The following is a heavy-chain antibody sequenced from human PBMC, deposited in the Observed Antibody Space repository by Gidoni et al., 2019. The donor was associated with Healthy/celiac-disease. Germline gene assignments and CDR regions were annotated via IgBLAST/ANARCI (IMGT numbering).Heavy chain of an antibody. CDR2: IYYSGST. V-gene: IGHV4-30-4*01. Sequence: QVQLQESGPGLVKPSQTLSLTGTVSGGSISSGDYYWSWIRQPPGKGLEWIGYIYYSGSTYYNPSLKSRVTISVDTSKNQFSLKLSSVTAADTAVYYCARVPRITMIVVSPNAFDIWGQGTMVTVSS. J-gene: IGHJ3*02. CDR1: GGSISSGDYY. CDR3: ARVPRITMIVVSPNAFDI. D-gene: IGHD3-22*01.